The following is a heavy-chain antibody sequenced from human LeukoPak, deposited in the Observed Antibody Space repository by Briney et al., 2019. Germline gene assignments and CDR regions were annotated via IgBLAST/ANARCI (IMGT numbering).Heavy chain of an antibody. D-gene: IGHD1-26*01. CDR1: GFTFSSYG. V-gene: IGHV4-34*08. J-gene: IGHJ4*02. CDR2: INHSGST. Sequence: GSLRLSCAASGFTFSSYGMNWVRQPPGKGLEWIGEINHSGSTNYNPSLKSRVTISVDTSKNQFSLKLSSVTAADTAVYYCSMGREWELLLAYWGQGTLVTVSS. CDR3: SMGREWELLLAY.